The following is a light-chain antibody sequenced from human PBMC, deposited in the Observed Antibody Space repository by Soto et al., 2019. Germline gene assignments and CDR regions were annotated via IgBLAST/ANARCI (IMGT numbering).Light chain of an antibody. Sequence: QSALTPSPSASGIRGQSVPISCSGTGSDVGAYNYLSWYQHHPGKAPKLIIYEVIKRPSGVPDRFSGSKSGTTASLTVSGLQTEDEAVYYCGSFVGGTTLIFGGGTQLTVL. J-gene: IGLJ2*01. CDR1: GSDVGAYNY. V-gene: IGLV2-8*01. CDR2: EVI. CDR3: GSFVGGTTLI.